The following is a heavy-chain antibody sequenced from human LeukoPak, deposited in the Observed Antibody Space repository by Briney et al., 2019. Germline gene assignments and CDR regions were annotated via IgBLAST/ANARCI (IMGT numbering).Heavy chain of an antibody. CDR2: INPNSGGT. CDR3: ARGDYGVHLSHFDY. Sequence: ASVKVSCKASGYTFTGYYMHWVRQAPGQGLEWMGWINPNSGGTNYAQKFQGRVTMTRDTSISTAYMELSRLRSDETAVYYCARGDYGVHLSHFDYWGQGTLVTVSS. CDR1: GYTFTGYY. J-gene: IGHJ4*02. V-gene: IGHV1-2*02. D-gene: IGHD4-17*01.